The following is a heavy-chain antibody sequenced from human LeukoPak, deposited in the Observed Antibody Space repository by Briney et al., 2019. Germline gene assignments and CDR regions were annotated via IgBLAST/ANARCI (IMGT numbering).Heavy chain of an antibody. Sequence: GGSLRLSCAASGFTFSSYAMSWVRQAPGKGLEWVSLLSASGGSTYYADSAKGRFTISRDNSKNTLYLQMNSLRVEDTAVYYCAKEGGLRSSWSFDFWGRGILVIVSS. V-gene: IGHV3-23*01. D-gene: IGHD6-13*01. CDR2: LSASGGST. CDR3: AKEGGLRSSWSFDF. CDR1: GFTFSSYA. J-gene: IGHJ4*02.